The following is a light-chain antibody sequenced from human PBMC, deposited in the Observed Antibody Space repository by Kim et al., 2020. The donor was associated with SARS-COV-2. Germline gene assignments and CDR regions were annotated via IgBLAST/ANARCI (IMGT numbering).Light chain of an antibody. J-gene: IGLJ2*01. CDR3: SSRDSNDNVI. V-gene: IGLV3-19*01. CDR2: GKN. Sequence: VDLGQTVRIKCQGDSLRSYYATWYQQKPGQAPILVIYGKNNRPSGIPDRFSGSSSGNTASWTITGTQAGDEADYYCSSRDSNDNVIFGGGTKLTVL. CDR1: SLRSYY.